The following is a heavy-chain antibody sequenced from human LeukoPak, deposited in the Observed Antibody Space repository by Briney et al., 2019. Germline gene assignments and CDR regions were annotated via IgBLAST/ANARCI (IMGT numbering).Heavy chain of an antibody. CDR3: ARDPSPNRRDYFDY. V-gene: IGHV3-30*04. CDR2: ISYDGSNK. J-gene: IGHJ4*02. D-gene: IGHD1-14*01. Sequence: GGSLRLSCEASGFIFDNHAFHWVRQAPGKGLEGVAVISYDGSNKYQARSVKGRFTISRDNSKSTLYLQMNSLRPEDTAVYYCARDPSPNRRDYFDYWGRGILVTVSS. CDR1: GFIFDNHA.